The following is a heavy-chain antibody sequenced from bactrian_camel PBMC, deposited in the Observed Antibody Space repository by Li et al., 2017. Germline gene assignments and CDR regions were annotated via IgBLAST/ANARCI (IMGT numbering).Heavy chain of an antibody. CDR3: ASTALCTIWYSRCEYAY. CDR2: LESDGDE. V-gene: IGHV3S53*01. Sequence: HVQLVESGGGSVQAGGSLRLTCTASGYRSSNYCMAWFRQAVGQWREGIAHLESDGDEAYADSVKGRFTISKDNSKNTLYLQMNSLKPEDTAIYYCASTALCTIWYSRCEYAYWGQGTQVTVS. CDR1: GYRSSNYC. J-gene: IGHJ4*01. D-gene: IGHD6*01.